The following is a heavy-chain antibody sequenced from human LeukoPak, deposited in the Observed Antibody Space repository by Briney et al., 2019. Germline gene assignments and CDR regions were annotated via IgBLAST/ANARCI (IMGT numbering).Heavy chain of an antibody. V-gene: IGHV4-31*03. CDR3: ASRSSGSYPEFDY. J-gene: IGHJ4*02. CDR2: IYYSGST. CDR1: GGSISSGGYY. D-gene: IGHD1-26*01. Sequence: SQTLSLTCTVSGGSISSGGYYWSWIRQHPGKGLEWIGYIYYSGSTYYNPSLESRVTISVDTSKNQFSLKLSSVTAADTAVYYCASRSSGSYPEFDYWGQGTLVTVSS.